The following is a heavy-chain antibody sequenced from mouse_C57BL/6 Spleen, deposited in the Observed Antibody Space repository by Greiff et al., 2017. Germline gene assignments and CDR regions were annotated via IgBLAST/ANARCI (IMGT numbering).Heavy chain of an antibody. J-gene: IGHJ4*01. CDR3: ARSITTVVARYAMDY. Sequence: VQLQQPGAELVKPGASVKLSCKASGYTFTSYWMHWVKQRPGQGLEWIGMIHPNSGSTNYNEKFKSKATMTVDKSSSTAYMQLSSLTSEDSAVYYCARSITTVVARYAMDYWGQGTSVTVSS. D-gene: IGHD1-1*01. CDR1: GYTFTSYW. CDR2: IHPNSGST. V-gene: IGHV1-64*01.